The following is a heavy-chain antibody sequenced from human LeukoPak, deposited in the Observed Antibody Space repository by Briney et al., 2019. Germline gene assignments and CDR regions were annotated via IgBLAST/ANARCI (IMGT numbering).Heavy chain of an antibody. CDR2: INTGNGNT. V-gene: IGHV1-3*04. D-gene: IGHD4-17*01. CDR3: ARGTNYGDYFVGDAFDV. CDR1: GYTFKTYA. Sequence: ASVKASCKASGYTFKTYAIQWVRQAPGQSLEWMGWINTGNGNTKYSQKFQGRVTITRDTSASTAYMDLSSLRSEDTAVYYCARGTNYGDYFVGDAFDVWGQGTMVTVSS. J-gene: IGHJ3*01.